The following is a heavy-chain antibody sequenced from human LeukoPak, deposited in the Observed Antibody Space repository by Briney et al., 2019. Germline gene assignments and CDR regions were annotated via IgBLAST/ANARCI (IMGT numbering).Heavy chain of an antibody. CDR3: ARRSSGWIKEESTDY. J-gene: IGHJ4*02. D-gene: IGHD6-19*01. CDR2: IYYSGST. V-gene: IGHV4-39*01. CDR1: GGSISSSSYY. Sequence: PSETLSLTCTVSGGSISSSSYYWGWLRQPPGKGLEWIGSIYYSGSTYYNPSLKSRVTISVDTSKNQFSLKLSSVTAADTAVYYCARRSSGWIKEESTDYWGQGTLVTVSS.